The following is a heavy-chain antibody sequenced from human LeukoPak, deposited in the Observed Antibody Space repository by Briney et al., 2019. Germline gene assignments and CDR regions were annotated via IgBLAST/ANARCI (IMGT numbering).Heavy chain of an antibody. Sequence: ASVKVSCKASGGTFSSYAISWVRQAPGQGLEWMGGIIPIFGTANYAQKFQGRVTITADESTSTAYMELSSLRSEDTAVYHCARWHYYDSSGYYFGFDYWGQGTLVTVSS. D-gene: IGHD3-22*01. CDR3: ARWHYYDSSGYYFGFDY. J-gene: IGHJ4*02. V-gene: IGHV1-69*13. CDR1: GGTFSSYA. CDR2: IIPIFGTA.